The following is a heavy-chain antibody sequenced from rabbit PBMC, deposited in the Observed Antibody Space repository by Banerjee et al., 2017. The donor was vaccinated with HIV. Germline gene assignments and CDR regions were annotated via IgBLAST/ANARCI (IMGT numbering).Heavy chain of an antibody. CDR2: IYAGDITNT. J-gene: IGHJ4*01. V-gene: IGHV1S45*01. D-gene: IGHD2-1*01. Sequence: QEQLKESGGGLVTPGGTLTLTCTASGFTISRYHICWVRQAPGKGLEWIACIYAGDITNTYYASWAKGRFTISKTSSTTVTLQMTSLTAADTATYFCARGPGMAVIPYFTLWGQGTLVTDS. CDR1: GFTISRYH. CDR3: ARGPGMAVIPYFTL.